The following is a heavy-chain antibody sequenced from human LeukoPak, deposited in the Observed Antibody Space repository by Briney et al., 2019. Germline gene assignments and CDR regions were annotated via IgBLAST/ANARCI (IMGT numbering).Heavy chain of an antibody. CDR1: GGSINSGVYS. CDR2: TYHSGST. CDR3: ARGGTYRDDAFDI. V-gene: IGHV4-30-2*01. D-gene: IGHD1-26*01. J-gene: IGHJ3*02. Sequence: PSETLSLTCAVSGGSINSGVYSWGWIRQPPGKGLEWIGYTYHSGSTYSNPSLKSRVTISIDRSKNQFSLKLNSVTAADTAVYYCARGGTYRDDAFDIWGQGTMVTASS.